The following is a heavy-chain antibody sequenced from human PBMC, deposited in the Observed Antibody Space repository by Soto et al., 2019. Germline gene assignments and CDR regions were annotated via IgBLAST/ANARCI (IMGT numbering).Heavy chain of an antibody. CDR1: GYTFTSYG. D-gene: IGHD1-1*01. CDR3: ASDSETLPSLNYYFDY. V-gene: IGHV1-18*01. CDR2: ISTYNGNT. Sequence: ASVKVSCKASGYTFTSYGISWVRQAPGQGLEWMGWISTYNGNTNYAQNLQGRVTITTDTSTSTAYMELRSMRSDDPAVYYYASDSETLPSLNYYFDYWGQGTLVTVSS. J-gene: IGHJ4*02.